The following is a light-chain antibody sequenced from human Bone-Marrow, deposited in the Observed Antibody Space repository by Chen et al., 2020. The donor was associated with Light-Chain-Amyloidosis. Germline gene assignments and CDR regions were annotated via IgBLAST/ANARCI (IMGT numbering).Light chain of an antibody. V-gene: IGKV3-20*01. J-gene: IGKJ4*01. CDR1: QTISSKY. CDR2: GSS. Sequence: EIVLTQSPGTLSLSPGEGANLSCRASQTISSKYLTWYQQKFGQAPRLLIYGSSSRATGIPDRFTGSGSGTDFTLTINRLEPEDFAMYYCQQYGTSPLTCGGGTKVEIK. CDR3: QQYGTSPLT.